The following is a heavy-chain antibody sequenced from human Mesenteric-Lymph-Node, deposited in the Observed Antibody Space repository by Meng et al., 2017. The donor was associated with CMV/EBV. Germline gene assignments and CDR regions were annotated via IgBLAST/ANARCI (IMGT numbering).Heavy chain of an antibody. CDR3: ARAYSSSWSLGYYYYGMDV. D-gene: IGHD6-13*01. Sequence: ASVKVSCKASGYTFTGYYIHWVRQAPGQGLEWMGIINPSGGSTSYAQKFQGRVTMTRDTSTSTVYMELSSLRSEDTAVYYCARAYSSSWSLGYYYYGMDVWGQGTTVTVS. V-gene: IGHV1-46*01. J-gene: IGHJ6*02. CDR2: INPSGGST. CDR1: GYTFTGYY.